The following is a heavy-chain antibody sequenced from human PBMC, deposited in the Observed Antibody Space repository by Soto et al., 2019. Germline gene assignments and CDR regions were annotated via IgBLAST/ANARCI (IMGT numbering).Heavy chain of an antibody. Sequence: QVQLVQSGAEVKKPGSSVKVSCKASGGTFSSYTISWVRQAPGQGLEWMGRIIPILGIANYAQKIPGRVTITADKSTRTAYMELSSLRSEDTAVYYCAGARTLAAAGNYYGMDVWGQGTTVTVSS. CDR2: IIPILGIA. CDR3: AGARTLAAAGNYYGMDV. J-gene: IGHJ6*02. D-gene: IGHD6-13*01. CDR1: GGTFSSYT. V-gene: IGHV1-69*02.